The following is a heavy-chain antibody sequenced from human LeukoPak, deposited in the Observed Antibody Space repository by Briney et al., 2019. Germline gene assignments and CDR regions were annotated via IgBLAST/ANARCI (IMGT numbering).Heavy chain of an antibody. J-gene: IGHJ6*03. V-gene: IGHV4-59*01. CDR1: GGSISSYY. CDR3: ATNSGYDLVYYYYMDV. CDR2: IYYSGST. Sequence: SETLSLTCTVSGGSISSYYWSWIRQPPGKGLEWIGYIYYSGSTNYNPSLKSRVTISVDTSKNQFSLKLSSVTAADTAVYYCATNSGYDLVYYYYMDVWGKGTTVTVSS. D-gene: IGHD5-12*01.